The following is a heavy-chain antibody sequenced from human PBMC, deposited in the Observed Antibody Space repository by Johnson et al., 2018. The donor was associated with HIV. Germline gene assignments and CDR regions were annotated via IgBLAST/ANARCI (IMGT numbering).Heavy chain of an antibody. V-gene: IGHV3-11*01. Sequence: QVQLVESGGGVVQPGRSLRLSCSASGFTFSDYYMSWIRQAPGKGLEWVSYISSSGSSIYYADSVKGRFTISRDNAKNSLYLQMNSLRAEDTAVYYCARDEAAVRMVANDAFDIWGQGTMVAVSS. J-gene: IGHJ3*02. CDR1: GFTFSDYY. CDR3: ARDEAAVRMVANDAFDI. CDR2: ISSSGSSI. D-gene: IGHD6-13*01.